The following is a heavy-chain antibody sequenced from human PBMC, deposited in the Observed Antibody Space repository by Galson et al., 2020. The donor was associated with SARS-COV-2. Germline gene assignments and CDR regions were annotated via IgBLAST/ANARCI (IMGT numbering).Heavy chain of an antibody. J-gene: IGHJ4*02. CDR1: GFNFNRVS. Sequence: GGSLRLSCPASGFNFNRVSIHWVRQRPGKGLEWVSLIGRDGSSTFYADSVKGRFAISRDKHNNYVYLQMTGLTTEETDLYYCATEKEGVKWTGLDYWGQGTMVIVS. CDR2: IGRDGSST. V-gene: IGHV3-43*01. D-gene: IGHD3-9*01. CDR3: ATEKEGVKWTGLDY.